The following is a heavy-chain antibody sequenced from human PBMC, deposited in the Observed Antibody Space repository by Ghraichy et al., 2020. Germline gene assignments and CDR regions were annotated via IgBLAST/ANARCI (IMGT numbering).Heavy chain of an antibody. J-gene: IGHJ4*02. CDR3: ARPSVLWFGAVDY. V-gene: IGHV4-39*01. CDR1: GGSISSSTYY. Sequence: SKTLSLTCTVSGGSISSSTYYWGWIRQPPGKGLEWIGSIYYSGSTYYSPSLKSRVIISVDTSKNQFSLKLSSVTAADTAVYYCARPSVLWFGAVDYWGQGILVTVSS. D-gene: IGHD3-10*01. CDR2: IYYSGST.